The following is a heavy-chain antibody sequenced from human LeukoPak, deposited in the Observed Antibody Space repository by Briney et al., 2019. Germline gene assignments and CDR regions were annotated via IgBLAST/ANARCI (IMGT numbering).Heavy chain of an antibody. V-gene: IGHV1-69*05. D-gene: IGHD3-22*01. CDR2: IIPIFGTA. Sequence: GASVTVSCKASGGTFSSYAISWVRQAPGQGLEWMGGIIPIFGTANYAQKFQGRVTITTDESTSTAYMELSSLRSEDTAVYYCARAVDDSSGAYYFDYWGQGTLVTVSS. CDR1: GGTFSSYA. J-gene: IGHJ4*02. CDR3: ARAVDDSSGAYYFDY.